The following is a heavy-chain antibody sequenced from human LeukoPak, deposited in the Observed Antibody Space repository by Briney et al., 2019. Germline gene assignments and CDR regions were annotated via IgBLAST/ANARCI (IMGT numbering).Heavy chain of an antibody. J-gene: IGHJ4*02. CDR2: MNPNSGNT. CDR3: ATHMGGSFYVDY. D-gene: IGHD1-26*01. Sequence: ASVKVSCKASGYTFPSYDINWVRQATGQGLEWMGWMNPNSGNTGYAQKLQGRVTMTGNSSISTDYMELSSLRAEHTAVYYCATHMGGSFYVDYWGQGTLLRLSS. V-gene: IGHV1-8*01. CDR1: GYTFPSYD.